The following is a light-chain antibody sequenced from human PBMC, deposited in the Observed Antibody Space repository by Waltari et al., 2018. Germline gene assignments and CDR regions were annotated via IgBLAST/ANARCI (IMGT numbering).Light chain of an antibody. CDR1: QGVSRY. CDR3: QQLNSYPHT. Sequence: DIQLTQSPSFLSASVGARVTITCRATQGVSRYLAWYQQKPGKAPQLLIYALSTLQSGVPSRFSGSGSGTQFTLTISSLQPEDFATYYCQQLNSYPHTFGGGTKVEIK. V-gene: IGKV1-9*01. CDR2: ALS. J-gene: IGKJ4*01.